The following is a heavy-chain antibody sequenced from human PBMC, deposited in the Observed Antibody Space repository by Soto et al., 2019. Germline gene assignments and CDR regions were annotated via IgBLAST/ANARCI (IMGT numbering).Heavy chain of an antibody. CDR3: ARTDYVGLFFDH. CDR1: GFSLSNAKMG. Sequence: QVTLKESGPVLVKSTETLTLTCTVSGFSLSNAKMGVSWIRQPPGKALEWLAHIFSNDEKSYSTSMKSSLTISEDTSKSQVVLTMTNMDPVDTATYYCARTDYVGLFFDHWGQGTLVTVSS. J-gene: IGHJ4*02. CDR2: IFSNDEK. V-gene: IGHV2-26*01. D-gene: IGHD4-17*01.